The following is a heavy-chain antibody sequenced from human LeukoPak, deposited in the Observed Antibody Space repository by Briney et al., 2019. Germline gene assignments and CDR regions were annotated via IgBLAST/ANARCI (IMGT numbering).Heavy chain of an antibody. Sequence: GGSLRLSCAASGFTFSSYDMHWVRHAPGRGLEWVSAIGIAGDTYYPDSVKGRFTISRENAKNSMHLQMNSLKDGDTAVYYCIRGGIQVSGIDAFDIWGQGTMVTVSS. J-gene: IGHJ3*02. D-gene: IGHD5/OR15-5a*01. V-gene: IGHV3-13*01. CDR2: IGIAGDT. CDR1: GFTFSSYD. CDR3: IRGGIQVSGIDAFDI.